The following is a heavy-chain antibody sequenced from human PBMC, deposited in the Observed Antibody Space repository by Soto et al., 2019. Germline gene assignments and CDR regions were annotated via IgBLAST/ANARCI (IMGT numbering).Heavy chain of an antibody. CDR1: GFTFTRYS. Sequence: GGSLRLSCAASGFTFTRYSMNWVRQAPGKGLEWVSSISSTTNSIYYADSMKGRFTVSRDNAKNSVYLEMNSLSAEDTAVYYCARESEDLTSNFDYWGQGTLVTV. V-gene: IGHV3-21*01. CDR2: ISSTTNSI. J-gene: IGHJ4*02. CDR3: ARESEDLTSNFDY.